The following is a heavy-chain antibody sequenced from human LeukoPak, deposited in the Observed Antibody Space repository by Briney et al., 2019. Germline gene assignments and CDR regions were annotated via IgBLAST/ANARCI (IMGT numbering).Heavy chain of an antibody. CDR2: ITSDGSTT. CDR1: GFTFSSYW. V-gene: IGHV3-74*01. CDR3: AKDYLLGYCSGGICYTSNWFDP. Sequence: RGESLKISCAASGFTFSSYWMHWVRQAPGKGLVWVSRITSDGSTTSYADSVKGRFTISRDNAKNTLYLQMNSLRAEDTAVYYCAKDYLLGYCSGGICYTSNWFDPWGQGTLVTVSS. J-gene: IGHJ5*02. D-gene: IGHD2-15*01.